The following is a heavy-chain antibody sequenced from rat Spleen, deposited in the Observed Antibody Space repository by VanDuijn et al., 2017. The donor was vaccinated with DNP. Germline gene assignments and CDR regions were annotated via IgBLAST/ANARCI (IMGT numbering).Heavy chain of an antibody. CDR1: GYSITSSYR. J-gene: IGHJ1*01. CDR3: ARHYGGYSYYWYFDF. D-gene: IGHD1-11*01. CDR2: VNSAGTT. Sequence: EVQLQESGPGLVKPSQSLSLTCSVTGYSITSSYRWNWIRKFPGNKLEWMGSVNSAGTTNYNPSLKSRISITRDTSKNQLFLQLNSVTTEDPATYFCARHYGGYSYYWYFDFWGPGTMVTVSS. V-gene: IGHV3-3*01.